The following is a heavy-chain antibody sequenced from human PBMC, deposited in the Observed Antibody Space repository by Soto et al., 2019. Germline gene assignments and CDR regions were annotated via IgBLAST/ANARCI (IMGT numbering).Heavy chain of an antibody. J-gene: IGHJ4*02. V-gene: IGHV4-59*01. CDR2: IYYSGST. CDR3: ARALDGYNSYFDY. D-gene: IGHD5-12*01. CDR1: GGSISSYY. Sequence: SETLSLTCTVSGGSISSYYWSWIRQPPGKGLEWIGYIYYSGSTNYNPSLKSRVTISVDTSKNQFSLKLSSVTAADTAVYYCARALDGYNSYFDYRGQGTLVTVSS.